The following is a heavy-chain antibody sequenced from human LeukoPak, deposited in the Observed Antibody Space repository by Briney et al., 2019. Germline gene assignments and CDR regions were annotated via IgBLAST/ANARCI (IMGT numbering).Heavy chain of an antibody. D-gene: IGHD3-10*01. CDR1: GFTFSSYG. CDR3: AKDPGGLLWFGELPSYFDY. J-gene: IGHJ4*02. V-gene: IGHV3-30*18. CDR2: ISYDGSNK. Sequence: PGGSLRLSCAASGFTFSSYGMHWVRQAPGKGLEWVAVISYDGSNKYYADSVKGRFTISRGNSKNTLYLQMNSLRAEDTAVYYCAKDPGGLLWFGELPSYFDYWGQGTLVTVSS.